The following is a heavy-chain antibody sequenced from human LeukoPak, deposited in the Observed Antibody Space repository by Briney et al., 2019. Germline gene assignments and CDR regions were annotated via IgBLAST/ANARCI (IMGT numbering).Heavy chain of an antibody. J-gene: IGHJ4*02. Sequence: GESLKISCKGSGYSFTSYWIGWVRQMPVKGLEWMGIIYPGDSDTRYSPSFQGQVTISADKSISTAYLQWSSLKASDTAMYYCARRTIGYYDSSGYYYGGYFDYWGQGTLVTVSS. CDR1: GYSFTSYW. CDR3: ARRTIGYYDSSGYYYGGYFDY. CDR2: IYPGDSDT. V-gene: IGHV5-51*01. D-gene: IGHD3-22*01.